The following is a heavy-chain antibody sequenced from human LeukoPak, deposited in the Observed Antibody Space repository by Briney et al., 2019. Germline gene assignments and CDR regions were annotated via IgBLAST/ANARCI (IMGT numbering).Heavy chain of an antibody. CDR2: ISASGGST. D-gene: IGHD2-2*01. CDR1: GFTFSSYE. CDR3: ARPVPAAMNDWFDP. J-gene: IGHJ5*02. V-gene: IGHV3-23*01. Sequence: GGSLRLSCAASGFTFSSYEMNWVRQAPGKGLEWVSVISASGGSTYYADSVKGRSTISRDNAKNTLYLQMNSLRAEDTAVYYCARPVPAAMNDWFDPWGQGTLVTVSS.